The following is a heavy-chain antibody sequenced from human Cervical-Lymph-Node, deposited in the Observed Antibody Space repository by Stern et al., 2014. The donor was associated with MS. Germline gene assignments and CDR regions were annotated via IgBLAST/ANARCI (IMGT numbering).Heavy chain of an antibody. CDR1: GYTFTSYG. V-gene: IGHV1-18*01. CDR3: ARGAYCSSTSCYGYYGMDV. J-gene: IGHJ6*02. CDR2: ISAYHGNT. D-gene: IGHD2-2*01. Sequence: DQLVESGAEVKKPGASVKVSCQASGYTFTSYGISWVRQAPGQGLEWMGWISAYHGNTNYAQKLRGRVTMTTDTSTSTAYMELRSLRSDDTAVYYCARGAYCSSTSCYGYYGMDVWGQGTTVTVSS.